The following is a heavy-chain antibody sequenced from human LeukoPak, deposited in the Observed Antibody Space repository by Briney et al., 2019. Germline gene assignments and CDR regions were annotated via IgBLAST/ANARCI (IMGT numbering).Heavy chain of an antibody. CDR1: GFTFNNAW. CDR3: TTDPRYCGGDCQAEPFDS. CDR2: IKSKTDGGTT. Sequence: PGGSLRLSCAASGFTFNNAWMSWVRQAPGKGLEWVGRIKSKTDGGTTDYAATVKSRFTISRDDSKTTLYLQMNSLKTEDTAVYYCTTDPRYCGGDCQAEPFDSWGQGTLVTVSP. V-gene: IGHV3-15*01. D-gene: IGHD2-21*02. J-gene: IGHJ4*02.